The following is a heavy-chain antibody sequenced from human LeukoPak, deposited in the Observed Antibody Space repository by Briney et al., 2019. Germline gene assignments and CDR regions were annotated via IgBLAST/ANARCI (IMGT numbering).Heavy chain of an antibody. Sequence: ASVKVSCKVSGYTLTELSMHWVRQAPGKGLEWLGGSDPEDGEIIYAQKFQGRVTMTEDTSTDTAYMELSSLTSEDTAVYYCATDQGRFGDPSFDYWGQGTLVIVSS. D-gene: IGHD3-10*01. V-gene: IGHV1-24*01. CDR3: ATDQGRFGDPSFDY. CDR1: GYTLTELS. CDR2: SDPEDGEI. J-gene: IGHJ4*02.